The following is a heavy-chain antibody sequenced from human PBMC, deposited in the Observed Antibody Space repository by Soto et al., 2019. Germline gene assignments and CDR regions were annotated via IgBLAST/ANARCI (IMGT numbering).Heavy chain of an antibody. J-gene: IGHJ6*02. CDR2: ISSSSSYI. CDR3: ARVLGYSYELYYYGMDV. D-gene: IGHD5-18*01. V-gene: IGHV3-21*01. CDR1: GFTFSSYS. Sequence: PGGSLRLSCAASGFTFSSYSMNWVRQAPGKGLEWVSSISSSSSYIYYADSVKGRFTISRDNAKNSLYLQMNSLRAEDMAVYYCARVLGYSYELYYYGMDVWGQGTTVTVSS.